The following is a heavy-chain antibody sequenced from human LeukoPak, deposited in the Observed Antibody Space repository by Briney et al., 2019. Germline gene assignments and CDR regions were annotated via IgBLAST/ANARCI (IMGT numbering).Heavy chain of an antibody. CDR1: GFTFSSYW. CDR2: IKQDGSEK. D-gene: IGHD1-26*01. Sequence: QPGGSLRLSCAASGFTFSSYWMSWVRQAPGKGLEWVANIKQDGSEKYYVDSVKGRFTISRDNAKNSLYLQMNSLRAEDTAVYYCARVSRGKWELLGAHDYWGQGTLVTVSS. J-gene: IGHJ4*02. CDR3: ARVSRGKWELLGAHDY. V-gene: IGHV3-7*01.